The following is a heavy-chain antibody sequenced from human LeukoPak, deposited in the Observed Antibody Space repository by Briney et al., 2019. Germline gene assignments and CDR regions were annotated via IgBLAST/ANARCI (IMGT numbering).Heavy chain of an antibody. J-gene: IGHJ3*02. Sequence: ASVKVSCKASGYTFTSYYMHWVRQAPGQGLEWMGIINPSGGSTSYAQKFQGRVTMTRDTSTSTVYMELSSLRSEDTAMYYCARVQSSTDEAFDIWGQGTMVTVSS. CDR1: GYTFTSYY. CDR2: INPSGGST. CDR3: ARVQSSTDEAFDI. D-gene: IGHD6-13*01. V-gene: IGHV1-46*01.